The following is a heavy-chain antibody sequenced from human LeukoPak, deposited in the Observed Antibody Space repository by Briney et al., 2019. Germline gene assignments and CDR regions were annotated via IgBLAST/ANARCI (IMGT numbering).Heavy chain of an antibody. CDR2: ISYDGSNK. V-gene: IGHV3-30-3*01. CDR3: ARDMGRSGSYTVFDY. Sequence: PGRSLRLSCAASGFTFSRYAMHWVRQAPGKGLEWVAVISYDGSNKYYADSVKGRFTISRDNSKNTLYLQMNSLRVEDTAVYYCARDMGRSGSYTVFDYWGQGTLVTVSS. CDR1: GFTFSRYA. D-gene: IGHD1-26*01. J-gene: IGHJ4*02.